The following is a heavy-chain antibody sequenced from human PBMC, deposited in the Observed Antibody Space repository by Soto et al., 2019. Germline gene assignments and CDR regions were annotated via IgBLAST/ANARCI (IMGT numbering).Heavy chain of an antibody. CDR2: ISYDGSNK. D-gene: IGHD5-12*01. Sequence: HPGGSLRLSCAASGFTFSSYAMHWVRQAPGKGLEWVAVISYDGSNKYYADSVKGRFTISRDNSKNTLYLQMNSLRAEDTAVYYCARDNRVRGGYDSSYYYYYGMDVWGQGTTVTVSS. CDR1: GFTFSSYA. CDR3: ARDNRVRGGYDSSYYYYYGMDV. V-gene: IGHV3-30-3*01. J-gene: IGHJ6*02.